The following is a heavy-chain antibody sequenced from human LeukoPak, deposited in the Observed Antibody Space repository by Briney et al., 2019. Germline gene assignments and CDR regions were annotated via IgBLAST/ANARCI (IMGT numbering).Heavy chain of an antibody. CDR1: GYTFTGYY. D-gene: IGHD1-26*01. CDR3: ARDRVVLVGATTGGYYYYYYMDV. CDR2: INPNSGGT. Sequence: GASVKVSCKASGYTFTGYYMHWVRQAPGQGLEWMGWINPNSGGTNYAQKFQGRVTMTRDTSISTAYMELSRLRSDDTAVYYCARDRVVLVGATTGGYYYYYYMDVWGKGTTVTVSS. V-gene: IGHV1-2*02. J-gene: IGHJ6*03.